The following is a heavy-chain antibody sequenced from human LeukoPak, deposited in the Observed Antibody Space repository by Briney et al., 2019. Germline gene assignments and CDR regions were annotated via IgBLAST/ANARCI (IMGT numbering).Heavy chain of an antibody. D-gene: IGHD3-9*01. CDR1: GFTVSSNY. V-gene: IGHV3-53*01. Sequence: GGSLRLSCAASGFTVSSNYMSWVRQAPGKGLEWVSVIYSGGSTYYAGSVKGRFTISRDNSKNTLYLQMNSLRAEDTAVYYCATHILTGYYNLNLDYWGQGTLVTVSS. J-gene: IGHJ4*02. CDR3: ATHILTGYYNLNLDY. CDR2: IYSGGST.